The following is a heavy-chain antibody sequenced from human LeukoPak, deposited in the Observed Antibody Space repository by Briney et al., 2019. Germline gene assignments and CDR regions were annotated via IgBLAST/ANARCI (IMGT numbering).Heavy chain of an antibody. V-gene: IGHV3-72*01. CDR2: TRNKAHSYTT. CDR3: ARGYCTGGTCYSGDY. J-gene: IGHJ4*02. CDR1: GFTFSDHY. D-gene: IGHD2-15*01. Sequence: GGSLRLSCAASGFTFSDHYMDWVRQAPGKGLEWVGRTRNKAHSYTTEYAASVKGRFTISRDGSKNSLYLQMSSLKTEDTAVYYCARGYCTGGTCYSGDYWGQGTLATVSS.